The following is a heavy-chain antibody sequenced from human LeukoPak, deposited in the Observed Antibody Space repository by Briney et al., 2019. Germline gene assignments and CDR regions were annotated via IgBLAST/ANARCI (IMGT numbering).Heavy chain of an antibody. D-gene: IGHD3-16*02. CDR2: IYHSGST. J-gene: IGHJ3*02. CDR1: GYSISSGYY. Sequence: PSETLSLTCTVSGYSISSGYYWGWIRQPPGKGLEWIGSIYHSGSTYYNPSLKSRVTISVDTSKNQFSLKLSSVTVADTAVYYCARDTGYYDYVWGSYRCGPFGAFDIWGQGTMVTVSS. V-gene: IGHV4-38-2*02. CDR3: ARDTGYYDYVWGSYRCGPFGAFDI.